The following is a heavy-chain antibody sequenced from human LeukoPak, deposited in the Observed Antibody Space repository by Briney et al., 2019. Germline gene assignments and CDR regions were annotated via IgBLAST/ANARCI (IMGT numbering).Heavy chain of an antibody. V-gene: IGHV3-7*01. CDR1: GFTFSSYL. Sequence: GGSLRLSCAASGFTFSSYLMSWVRQAPGKGLEWVANIKQDGSEKYYVDSVKGRFTISRDNAKNSLYLQMNSLRAEDTAVYYCARERYCSSTSCYYTYYYYYYGMDVWGQGTTVTVSS. CDR3: ARERYCSSTSCYYTYYYYYYGMDV. J-gene: IGHJ6*02. CDR2: IKQDGSEK. D-gene: IGHD2-2*01.